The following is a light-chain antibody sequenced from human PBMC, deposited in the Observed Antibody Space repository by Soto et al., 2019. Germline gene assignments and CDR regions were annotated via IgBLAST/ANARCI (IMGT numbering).Light chain of an antibody. V-gene: IGLV2-14*01. J-gene: IGLJ3*02. CDR1: SSDVGGYNF. CDR2: EVS. Sequence: QSVLTQPASVSGSPGQSITISCTGTSSDVGGYNFVSWYQQHPGKAPRLIIYEVSSRPSGVSYRFSGSKSGNTASLTISGLQAEDEADYYCSSYTLRSTLGLFGGGTKVTVL. CDR3: SSYTLRSTLGL.